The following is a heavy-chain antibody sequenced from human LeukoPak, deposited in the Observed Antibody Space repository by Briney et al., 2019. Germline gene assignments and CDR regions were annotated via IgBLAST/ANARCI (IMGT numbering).Heavy chain of an antibody. CDR1: GFIFSANAL. V-gene: IGHV4-4*02. Sequence: GSLRLSCGASGFIFSANALTWVRQSPGKGLEWIGEIYHSGITNYNPSLKSRVTISVDKSKNQFSLNLSSVTAADTAVYYCSSALPFQLVHWGQGTLVTVSS. J-gene: IGHJ4*02. CDR3: SSALPFQLVH. CDR2: IYHSGIT. D-gene: IGHD6-13*01.